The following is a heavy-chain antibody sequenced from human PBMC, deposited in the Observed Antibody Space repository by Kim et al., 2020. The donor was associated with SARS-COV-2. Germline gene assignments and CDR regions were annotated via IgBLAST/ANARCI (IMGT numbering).Heavy chain of an antibody. Sequence: KFQGRVTMTEDTSTDTAYMELSSLRSEDTAVYYCATFIYSSSWYRNYFDYWGQGTLVTVSS. V-gene: IGHV1-24*01. J-gene: IGHJ4*02. D-gene: IGHD6-13*01. CDR3: ATFIYSSSWYRNYFDY.